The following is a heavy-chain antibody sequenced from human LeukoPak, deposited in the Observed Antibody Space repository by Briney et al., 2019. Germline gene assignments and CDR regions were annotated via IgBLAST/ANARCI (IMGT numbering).Heavy chain of an antibody. D-gene: IGHD5-12*01. Sequence: GGSLRLSCAASGFTFSSYGMSWVRQAPGKGLEWVSAISGSGGSTYYADSVKGRFTISRDNAKSSLYLQMNSLTTEDTAVYYCATHSGYAPPYWGQGTLVTVSS. J-gene: IGHJ4*02. CDR2: ISGSGGST. CDR1: GFTFSSYG. CDR3: ATHSGYAPPY. V-gene: IGHV3-23*01.